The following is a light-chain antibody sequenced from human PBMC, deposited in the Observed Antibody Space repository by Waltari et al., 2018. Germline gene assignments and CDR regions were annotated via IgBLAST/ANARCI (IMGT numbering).Light chain of an antibody. J-gene: IGLJ2*01. V-gene: IGLV2-23*02. CDR3: CSYAGSYTSYVV. CDR1: TSDVGSYNL. CDR2: AVS. Sequence: QSALTQPASVSGSPGQSITISCTGTTSDVGSYNLVSWYQQHPGKAPKLIIYAVSQRPYGVANRCSGSKSGNKASRTISGLQAEDEADYHCCSYAGSYTSYVVFGGGTKLTVL.